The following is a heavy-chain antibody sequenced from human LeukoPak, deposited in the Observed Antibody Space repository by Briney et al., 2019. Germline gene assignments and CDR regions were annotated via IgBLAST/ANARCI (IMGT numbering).Heavy chain of an antibody. Sequence: SETLSLTCTVSGGSISSSSYYWGWIRQPPGKGLEWIGSIYYSGSTYYNPSLKSRVTISVDTSKNQFSLKLSSVTAADTAVYYCARDRSTSNYYGSGSYYLNWFDPWGQGTLVTVSS. CDR1: GGSISSSSYY. V-gene: IGHV4-39*07. J-gene: IGHJ5*02. CDR2: IYYSGST. CDR3: ARDRSTSNYYGSGSYYLNWFDP. D-gene: IGHD3-10*01.